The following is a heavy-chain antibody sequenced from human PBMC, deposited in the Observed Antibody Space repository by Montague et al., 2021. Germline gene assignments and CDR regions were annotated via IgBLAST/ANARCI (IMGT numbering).Heavy chain of an antibody. CDR3: ARRLGIRAPFDY. Sequence: SETLSLTCTVTGGSISEFYWSWIRQSQEKGLEWIGYIYDSGTTNYNPSLKSRVTISADTSTNQFSLNLRSVTAADTAVYFCARRLGIRAPFDYWGQGTLVTVSS. J-gene: IGHJ4*02. D-gene: IGHD7-27*01. CDR2: IYDSGTT. CDR1: GGSISEFY. V-gene: IGHV4-59*08.